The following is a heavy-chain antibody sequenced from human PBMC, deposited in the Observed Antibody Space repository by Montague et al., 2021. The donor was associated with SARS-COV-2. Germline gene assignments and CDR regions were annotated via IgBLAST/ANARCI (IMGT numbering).Heavy chain of an antibody. Sequence: SLSLSCAASGFTFSRYEMNWVRQAPGKGLEWVSYISSSGSTIYYADSVKGRFTISRDNAKNSLYLQMNSLRAEDTAVYYCARAVPYVFRPLKYFDYWGQGTLVTVSS. CDR3: ARAVPYVFRPLKYFDY. CDR2: ISSSGSTI. V-gene: IGHV3-48*03. D-gene: IGHD3-16*01. CDR1: GFTFSRYE. J-gene: IGHJ4*02.